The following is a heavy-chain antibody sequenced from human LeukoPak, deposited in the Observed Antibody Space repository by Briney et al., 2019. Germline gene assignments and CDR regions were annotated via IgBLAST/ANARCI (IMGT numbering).Heavy chain of an antibody. CDR3: ASPEWLPDSIDI. J-gene: IGHJ3*02. Sequence: GGSLRLSCAASGLSFSNYWMTWVRQAPGKGLEWVATIKQDGSEEYYVDSVKGRFTISRDNAKNSLYLQMNSLRAEDTAVYYCASPEWLPDSIDIWGQGTMVTVSS. D-gene: IGHD3-3*01. CDR1: GLSFSNYW. V-gene: IGHV3-7*01. CDR2: IKQDGSEE.